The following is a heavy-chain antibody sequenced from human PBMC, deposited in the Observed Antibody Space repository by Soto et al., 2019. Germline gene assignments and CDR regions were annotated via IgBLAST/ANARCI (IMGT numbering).Heavy chain of an antibody. CDR3: AKMALDVVVPAAMDQDY. D-gene: IGHD2-2*01. V-gene: IGHV3-23*01. CDR2: ISGSGGST. Sequence: PGGSLRLSCAASGFTFSSYAMSWVRQAPGKGLEWVSAISGSGGSTYYADSVKGRFTISRDNSKNTLYLQMNSLRAEDTAVYYCAKMALDVVVPAAMDQDYWGQRTLVTVSS. CDR1: GFTFSSYA. J-gene: IGHJ4*02.